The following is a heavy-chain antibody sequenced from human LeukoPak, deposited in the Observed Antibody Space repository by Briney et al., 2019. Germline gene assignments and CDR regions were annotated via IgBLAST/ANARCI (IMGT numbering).Heavy chain of an antibody. CDR1: GGTLSRYA. CDR3: ARVVTPRYCSSTSCYWKGWFDP. Sequence: SVKVSCKASGGTLSRYAISWVRQAPGQGLEWMGGIIASFGTANYAQKFQGRVTISADESTSTAYMELSSLRSEDTAVYYCARVVTPRYCSSTSCYWKGWFDPWGQGTLVTVSS. D-gene: IGHD2-2*01. J-gene: IGHJ5*02. V-gene: IGHV1-69*13. CDR2: IIASFGTA.